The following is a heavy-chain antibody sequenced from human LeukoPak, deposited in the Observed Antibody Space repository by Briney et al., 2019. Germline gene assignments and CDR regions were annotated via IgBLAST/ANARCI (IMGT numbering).Heavy chain of an antibody. CDR2: IWYDGSNK. J-gene: IGHJ4*02. CDR1: GFTFSSYG. Sequence: PGGSLRLSCAASGFTFSSYGMPWVRQAPAKGLEWVAVIWYDGSNKYYADSVKGRFTISRDNPKNTLYLQMNSLRAEDTAVYYCAKAHRRARYYYDSSGYCDYWGQGTLVTVSS. D-gene: IGHD3-22*01. CDR3: AKAHRRARYYYDSSGYCDY. V-gene: IGHV3-33*06.